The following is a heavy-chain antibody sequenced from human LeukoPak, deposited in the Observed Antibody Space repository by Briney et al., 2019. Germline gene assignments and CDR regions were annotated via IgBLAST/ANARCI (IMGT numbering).Heavy chain of an antibody. CDR3: ARGVGSGWYRLYYYYYYYMDV. Sequence: PSETLSLTCAVSGYSINSGYCWGWIRQPPGKGLEWIGGIDHSGNTHYNPSLKNRVTISVDTSKNEFSLQLNSVTPEDTAVYYCARGVGSGWYRLYYYYYYYMDVWGKGTTVTVSS. CDR1: GYSINSGYC. J-gene: IGHJ6*03. D-gene: IGHD6-19*01. V-gene: IGHV4-38-2*01. CDR2: IDHSGNT.